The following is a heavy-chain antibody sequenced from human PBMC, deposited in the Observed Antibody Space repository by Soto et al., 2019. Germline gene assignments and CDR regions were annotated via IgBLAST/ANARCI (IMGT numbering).Heavy chain of an antibody. D-gene: IGHD3-3*01. V-gene: IGHV1-46*03. CDR2: INPSGGST. CDR3: ARENTIFGVVIPYYYYYMDV. J-gene: IGHJ6*03. CDR1: GYTFTSYY. Sequence: ASVKVSCKASGYTFTSYYMRWVRQAPGQGLEWMGIINPSGGSTSYAQKFQGRVTMTRDTSTSTVYMELSSLRSEDTAVYYCARENTIFGVVIPYYYYYMDVWGKGTTVTVSS.